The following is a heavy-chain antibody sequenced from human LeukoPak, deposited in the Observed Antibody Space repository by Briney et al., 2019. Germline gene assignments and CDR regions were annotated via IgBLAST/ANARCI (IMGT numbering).Heavy chain of an antibody. CDR2: ISRRGNT. Sequence: LETLSLTCAVYGGSLSGRYWSWFRQPPGKGLEWIGQISRRGNTNYTPPLKSRVTISVDTSKNQLSLKLSTVTAADTALYYCARHGEYYFDYGGQGTLVTVSS. CDR3: ARHGEYYFDY. V-gene: IGHV4-34*01. J-gene: IGHJ4*02. CDR1: GGSLSGRY. D-gene: IGHD3-10*01.